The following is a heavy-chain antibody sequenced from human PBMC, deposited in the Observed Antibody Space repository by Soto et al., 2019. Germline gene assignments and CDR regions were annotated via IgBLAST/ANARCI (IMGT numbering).Heavy chain of an antibody. Sequence: VASVKVSCKASGYTFTGYYMHWVRQAPGQGLEWMGWINPNSGGTNYAQKFQGWVTMTRDTSISTAYMELSRLRSDDTAVYYCARGTTHYYYYMDVWGKGTTVTVSS. D-gene: IGHD1-7*01. V-gene: IGHV1-2*04. CDR3: ARGTTHYYYYMDV. CDR2: INPNSGGT. J-gene: IGHJ6*03. CDR1: GYTFTGYY.